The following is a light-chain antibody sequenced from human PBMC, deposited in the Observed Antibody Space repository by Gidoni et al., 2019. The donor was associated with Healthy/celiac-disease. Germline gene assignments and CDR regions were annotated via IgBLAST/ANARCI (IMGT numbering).Light chain of an antibody. CDR3: QQYYSTPYT. CDR2: WAS. V-gene: IGKV4-1*01. Sequence: EIVMTQSPDSLAVSLGERDTINCKSSQSVLYSSNNKNYLAWYQQKPGQPPKLPIYWASTRESGVPDRFSGSGSGTDFTLTISSLQTEDVAVYYCQQYYSTPYTFGQGTKLEIK. J-gene: IGKJ2*01. CDR1: QSVLYSSNNKNY.